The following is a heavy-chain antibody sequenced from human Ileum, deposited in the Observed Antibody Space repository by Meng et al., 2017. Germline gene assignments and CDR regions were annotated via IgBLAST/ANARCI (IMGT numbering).Heavy chain of an antibody. CDR3: ARQPTGYPNWLDP. V-gene: IGHV4-39*07. J-gene: IGHJ5*02. D-gene: IGHD3-9*01. CDR2: IHYSGST. CDR1: GGSMSGNFYS. Sequence: LQIQESGPGLVRPSETLSLTCTVSGGSMSGNFYSWAWIRQPPGKGLEWIVTIHYSGSTYYNPSLKSRVTTSIDTSKKQFFLKLSSVTAADTAVYFCARQPTGYPNWLDPWGQGTLVTVSS.